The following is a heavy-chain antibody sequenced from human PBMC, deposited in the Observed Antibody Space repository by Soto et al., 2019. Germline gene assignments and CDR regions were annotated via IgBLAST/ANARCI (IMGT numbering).Heavy chain of an antibody. CDR1: WYSFDGYW. CDR2: IDHSDSQT. CDR3: ARQIYVSDTGPKFPYYFDS. V-gene: IGHV5-10-1*01. Sequence: GGSLKISCKGSWYSFDGYWIPRVRQKPGQGVGWMGRIDHSDSQTHHSQSFRGHVTISVNKSITTVFLQWSSLRASDTAMYYCARQIYVSDTGPKFPYYFDSWGQGTPVTVPP. J-gene: IGHJ4*02. D-gene: IGHD5-18*01.